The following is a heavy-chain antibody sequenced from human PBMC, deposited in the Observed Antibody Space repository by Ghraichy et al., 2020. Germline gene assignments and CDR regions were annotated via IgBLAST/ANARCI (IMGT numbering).Heavy chain of an antibody. D-gene: IGHD6-19*01. Sequence: SETLSLTCTVSGGSISSHYWSWIRQPPGKGLEWIGYIYYSGNTNYNPALKSRVTISVDTSKNQFSLNLSSVTAADTAVYYCARGGSYGQWLVQLIWGQAKMVTVSS. CDR2: IYYSGNT. CDR1: GGSISSHY. CDR3: ARGGSYGQWLVQLI. J-gene: IGHJ3*02. V-gene: IGHV4-59*11.